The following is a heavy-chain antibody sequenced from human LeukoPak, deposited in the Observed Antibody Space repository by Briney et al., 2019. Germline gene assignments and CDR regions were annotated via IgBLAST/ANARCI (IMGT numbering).Heavy chain of an antibody. V-gene: IGHV1-18*01. J-gene: IGHJ3*01. CDR3: ARDYRLAAAGPRGGMDV. D-gene: IGHD6-13*01. CDR2: ISAYNGNT. CDR1: GYTFTSYG. Sequence: ASVKVSCKASGYTFTSYGISWVRQAPGQGLEWMGWISAYNGNTNYAQKLQGRVTMTTDTSTSTAYMELRSLRSDDTAVYYCARDYRLAAAGPRGGMDVWGQGTMVTVSS.